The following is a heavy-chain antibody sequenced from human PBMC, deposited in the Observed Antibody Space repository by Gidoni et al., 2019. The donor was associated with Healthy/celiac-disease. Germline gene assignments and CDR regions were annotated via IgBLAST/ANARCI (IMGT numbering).Heavy chain of an antibody. CDR1: GFTFSGSA. V-gene: IGHV3-73*02. Sequence: EVQLVESGGGLVQPGGSLKLSCAASGFTFSGSAMHWVRQASGNGLEWVGRIRSKANSYATAYAASVKGRFTISRDDSKNTAYLQMNSLKTEDTAVYYCTRHDSSGYYPDTYYFDYWGQGTLVTVSS. CDR2: IRSKANSYAT. D-gene: IGHD3-22*01. CDR3: TRHDSSGYYPDTYYFDY. J-gene: IGHJ4*02.